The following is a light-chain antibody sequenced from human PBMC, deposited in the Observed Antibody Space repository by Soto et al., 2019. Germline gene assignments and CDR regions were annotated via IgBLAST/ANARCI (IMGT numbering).Light chain of an antibody. CDR2: AAS. J-gene: IGKJ1*01. CDR1: QGILDD. Sequence: DIQMTQSPSFLSASVGDRVTITCRASQGILDDVAWFQQKPGKAPNLLLYAASTLQSGVPSRFSGSGSGTDFTLTISSLQPEDVATYYCQKYNTAPQTFGQGTKVPIK. CDR3: QKYNTAPQT. V-gene: IGKV1-27*01.